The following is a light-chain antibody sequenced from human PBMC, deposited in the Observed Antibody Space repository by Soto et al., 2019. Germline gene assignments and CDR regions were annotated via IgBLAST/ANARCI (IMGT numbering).Light chain of an antibody. CDR2: GAS. J-gene: IGKJ2*02. CDR1: QSVSSSY. V-gene: IGKV3-20*01. CDR3: QQYGRSGT. Sequence: EIVLTQSPGTLSLSPGERATLSCRASQSVSSSYLAWYQQKPGQAPRLLIYGASSRATGMPDRFSGSGSGTDFALTISRLEPEDFAVYYCQQYGRSGTFGQGTKLEIK.